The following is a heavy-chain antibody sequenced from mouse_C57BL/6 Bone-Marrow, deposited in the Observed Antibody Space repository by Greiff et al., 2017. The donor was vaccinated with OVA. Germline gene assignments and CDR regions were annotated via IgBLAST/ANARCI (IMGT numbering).Heavy chain of an antibody. D-gene: IGHD1-1*01. CDR3: ARSLSTTLDYAMDD. Sequence: QVQLQQPGAELVKPGASVKLSCKASGYTFTSYWMHWVKQRPGQGLEWIGMIHPNSGSTNYNEKFKSKATLTVDKSASTAYMQLSSLTSEDSAVYYCARSLSTTLDYAMDDWGQGTSVTVSS. CDR1: GYTFTSYW. CDR2: IHPNSGST. J-gene: IGHJ4*01. V-gene: IGHV1-64*01.